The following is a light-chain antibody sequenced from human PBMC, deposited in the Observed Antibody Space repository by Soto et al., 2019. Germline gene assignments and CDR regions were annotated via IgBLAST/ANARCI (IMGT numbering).Light chain of an antibody. V-gene: IGKV3-20*01. Sequence: EMVLTQSPGTLSLSPGERGTLSCRASQSVGNNHLAWYQQKLGQAPTLLIYGASSRPTGIPDRFSGSGSGTDFTLTISRLEPEDFAVYYCQQYGSSPYTFGQGTKLEIK. CDR2: GAS. CDR1: QSVGNNH. CDR3: QQYGSSPYT. J-gene: IGKJ2*01.